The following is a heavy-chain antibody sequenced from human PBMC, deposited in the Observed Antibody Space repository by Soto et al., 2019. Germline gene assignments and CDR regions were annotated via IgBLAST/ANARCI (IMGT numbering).Heavy chain of an antibody. V-gene: IGHV4-61*01. J-gene: IGHJ6*02. CDR1: GGSVSSGSYY. Sequence: PSETLSLTCTVSGGSVSSGSYYWSWIRQPPWKGLEWIGYIYYSGSTNYNPSLKSRVTISVDTSKNQFSLKLSSVTAADTAVYYCARVGRYNYGMDVWGQGTTVTVSS. CDR2: IYYSGST. CDR3: ARVGRYNYGMDV.